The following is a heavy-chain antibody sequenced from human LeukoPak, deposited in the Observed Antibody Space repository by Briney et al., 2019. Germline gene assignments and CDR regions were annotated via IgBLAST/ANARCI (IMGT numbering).Heavy chain of an antibody. Sequence: SETLSLTCTVSGGSVSSGSYYWSWIRQPPGKGLEWIGYIYYSGSTNYNPSLKSRVTISVDTSKNQFSLKLSSVTAADTAVYCCAYGADEIDYWGQGTLVTVSS. J-gene: IGHJ4*02. CDR3: AYGADEIDY. CDR2: IYYSGST. CDR1: GGSVSSGSYY. D-gene: IGHD4-17*01. V-gene: IGHV4-61*01.